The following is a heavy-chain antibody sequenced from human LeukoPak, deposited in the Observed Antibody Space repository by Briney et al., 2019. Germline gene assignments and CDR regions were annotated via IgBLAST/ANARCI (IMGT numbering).Heavy chain of an antibody. Sequence: SETLSLTCAVSGGSISTTSYYWGWIRQPPGKGLEWIGGIYYGGSTYYNPSLKSRVTISVDTSKNQFSLKLTSVTAADTAVYYCAREYTLYRSGWFLDYWGQGTVVAVSS. J-gene: IGHJ4*02. CDR3: AREYTLYRSGWFLDY. CDR1: GGSISTTSYY. D-gene: IGHD6-19*01. V-gene: IGHV4-39*02. CDR2: IYYGGST.